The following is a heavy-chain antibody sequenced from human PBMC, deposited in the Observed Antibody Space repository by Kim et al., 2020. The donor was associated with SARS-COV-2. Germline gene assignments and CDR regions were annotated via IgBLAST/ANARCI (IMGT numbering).Heavy chain of an antibody. CDR2: IYYSGST. CDR3: ARAAMVRGVLPNWFDP. V-gene: IGHV4-39*07. CDR1: GGSISSSSYY. Sequence: SETLSLTCTVSGGSISSSSYYWGWIRQPPGKGLEWIGSIYYSGSTYYNPSLMSRVTISVDTSKNQFSLKLSSVTAADTAVYYCARAAMVRGVLPNWFDPWGQGTLVTVSS. D-gene: IGHD3-10*01. J-gene: IGHJ5*02.